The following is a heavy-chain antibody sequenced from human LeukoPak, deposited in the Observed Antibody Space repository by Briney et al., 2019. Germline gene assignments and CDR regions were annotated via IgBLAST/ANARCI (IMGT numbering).Heavy chain of an antibody. CDR1: GFTFSSSW. J-gene: IGHJ4*02. D-gene: IGHD3-10*01. CDR3: SLIDY. Sequence: GGSLRLSCAASGFTFSSSWMHWVCQAPEKGLGWVADIKCDGSEKYYVDSVKGRSTISRDNAKNSLYLQVNSLRAEDIRSGSYSLIDYWGQGTLVTVSS. CDR2: IKCDGSEK. V-gene: IGHV3-52*01.